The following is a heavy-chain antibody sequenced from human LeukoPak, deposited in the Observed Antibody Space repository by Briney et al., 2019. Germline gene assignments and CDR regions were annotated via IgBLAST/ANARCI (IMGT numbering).Heavy chain of an antibody. D-gene: IGHD6-19*01. CDR1: GGSISSGSYY. CDR3: ARLPKGQWPTHEGYY. V-gene: IGHV4-61*02. Sequence: SETLSLTCTVSGGSISSGSYYWSWIRQPAGKGLEWIGRIYTSGSTNYNPSPKSRVTISVDTSKNQFSLKLSSVTAADTAVYYCARLPKGQWPTHEGYYWGQGTLVTVSS. CDR2: IYTSGST. J-gene: IGHJ4*02.